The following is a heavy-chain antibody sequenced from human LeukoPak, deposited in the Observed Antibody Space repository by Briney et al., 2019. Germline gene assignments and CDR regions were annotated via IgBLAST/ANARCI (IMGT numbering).Heavy chain of an antibody. D-gene: IGHD3-10*01. CDR3: ARSATMVRGYDY. CDR1: GGSFSGYY. J-gene: IGHJ4*02. V-gene: IGHV4-34*01. Sequence: SETLSLTRAVYGGSFSGYYWSWIRQPPGKGLEWIGEINHSGSTNYNPSLKSRVTISVDTSKNQFSLKLSSVTAADTAVYYCARSATMVRGYDYWGQGTLVTVSS. CDR2: INHSGST.